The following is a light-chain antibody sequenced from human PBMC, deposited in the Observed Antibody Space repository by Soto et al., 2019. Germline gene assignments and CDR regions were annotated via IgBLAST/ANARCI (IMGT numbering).Light chain of an antibody. V-gene: IGLV2-14*01. CDR1: SSDVGAYNY. J-gene: IGLJ2*01. CDR3: SSYTSSNTLV. Sequence: QSALTQPASMSGSPGQSITISCTGTSSDVGAYNYVSWYQQHPGKAPKLMIFEVSDRPSGVSNRFSGSKSGNTASLTISGLQAEDEADYYCSSYTSSNTLVFGGGTQLTVL. CDR2: EVS.